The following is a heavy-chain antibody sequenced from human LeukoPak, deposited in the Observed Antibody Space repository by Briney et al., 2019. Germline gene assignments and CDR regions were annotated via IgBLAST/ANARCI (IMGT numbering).Heavy chain of an antibody. V-gene: IGHV1-46*01. D-gene: IGHD5-18*01. CDR1: GYTFTSYY. J-gene: IGHJ6*02. CDR2: INPSGGST. Sequence: ASVKVSCKASGYTFTSYYMHWVRQAPGQGLEWMGIINPSGGSTSYAQKFQGRVTMTRDTSTSTVSMELSSLRSEDTAVYYCARGLIPDTSMVTTYYYYGMDVWGQGTMVTVSS. CDR3: ARGLIPDTSMVTTYYYYGMDV.